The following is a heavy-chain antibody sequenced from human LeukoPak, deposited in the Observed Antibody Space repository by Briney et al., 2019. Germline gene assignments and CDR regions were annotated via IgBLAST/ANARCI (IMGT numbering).Heavy chain of an antibody. J-gene: IGHJ5*02. D-gene: IGHD3-3*01. CDR1: GASLDSGDYY. V-gene: IGHV4-39*07. CDR3: ARHKIQRSLGGVPDWFDP. Sequence: SETLSLTCAVSGASLDSGDYYWGWIPQSPGRGLECITSIHYSRNTYYDSSLKSRVTLSVDTSKNQFSLSLTSVTSADTAIYCCARHKIQRSLGGVPDWFDPWGQGTLVTVSS. CDR2: IHYSRNT.